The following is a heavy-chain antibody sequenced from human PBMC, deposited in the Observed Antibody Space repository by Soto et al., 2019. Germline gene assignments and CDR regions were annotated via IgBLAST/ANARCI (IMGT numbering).Heavy chain of an antibody. CDR3: ARLGGCAKIGYDLSYFDF. D-gene: IGHD5-12*01. CDR2: IYYSGSN. CDR1: GGSISSGGYY. J-gene: IGHJ4*02. Sequence: QVQLQESGPGLVKPSQTLSLTCTVSGGSISSGGYYWSWIRQHPGKGLEWIGYIYYSGSNYYNPSHRSRVTISVDTSKNQFSLKLNSVTAADTAVYYCARLGGCAKIGYDLSYFDFWGQGTLVTVSS. V-gene: IGHV4-31*03.